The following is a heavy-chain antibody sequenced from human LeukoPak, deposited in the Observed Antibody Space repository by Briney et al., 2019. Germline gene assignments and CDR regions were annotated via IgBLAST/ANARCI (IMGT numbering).Heavy chain of an antibody. CDR3: ARSARGHPGAIDY. CDR2: IYYSGST. V-gene: IGHV4-31*03. Sequence: SSETLSLTCTVSGGSISSGGYYWSWIRQHPGKGLEWIGYIYYSGSTYYNPSLKGRVTISVDTSKNQLSLKLSSVTAADTAVYYCARSARGHPGAIDYWGQGTLVTVSS. J-gene: IGHJ4*02. CDR1: GGSISSGGYY.